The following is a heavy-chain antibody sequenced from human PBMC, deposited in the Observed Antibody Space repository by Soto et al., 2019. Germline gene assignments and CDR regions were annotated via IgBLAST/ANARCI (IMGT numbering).Heavy chain of an antibody. CDR2: LLFDGSNN. V-gene: IGHV3-30*18. CDR1: GFTFSSYG. D-gene: IGHD3-22*01. CDR3: AKDTYYYDRSGYYTYDH. Sequence: GGSLRLSCAASGFTFSSYGVHWVRQAPGKGLVWVSILLFDGSNNLYADSVKGRFTISRDNSRITLDLQMISLRAEDTSVYYCAKDTYYYDRSGYYTYDHWGQGTQVTVSS. J-gene: IGHJ4*02.